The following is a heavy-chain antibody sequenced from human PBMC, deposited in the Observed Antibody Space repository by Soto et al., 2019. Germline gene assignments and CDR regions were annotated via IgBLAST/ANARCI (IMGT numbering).Heavy chain of an antibody. Sequence: GGSLRLSCAASGFTFSSYEMHWVRKAPGKGLEWISYISSTGIGTHYADSVKGRFTISRDNARNSLSLQMNSLRAEDTAIYYCVRDLHEPLPADVLQVANWGQGTQVTVSS. CDR2: ISSTGIGT. D-gene: IGHD1-1*01. V-gene: IGHV3-48*03. CDR1: GFTFSSYE. J-gene: IGHJ4*02. CDR3: VRDLHEPLPADVLQVAN.